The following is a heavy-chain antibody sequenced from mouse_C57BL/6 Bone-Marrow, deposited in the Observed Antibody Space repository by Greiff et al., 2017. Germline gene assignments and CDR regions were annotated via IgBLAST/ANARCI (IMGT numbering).Heavy chain of an antibody. CDR1: GYTFTSYG. CDR2: IYPRSGNT. CDR3: ARESTYYGRSSCYAMAY. J-gene: IGHJ4*01. V-gene: IGHV1-81*01. Sequence: VQLQQSGAELVRPGASVKLSCKASGYTFTSYGISWVKQRTGQGLEWIGEIYPRSGNTYYNEKFKGKATLTADDSSSTAYMELHSLTSEDSAVYFCARESTYYGRSSCYAMAYWGQGTSVTVTS. D-gene: IGHD1-1*01.